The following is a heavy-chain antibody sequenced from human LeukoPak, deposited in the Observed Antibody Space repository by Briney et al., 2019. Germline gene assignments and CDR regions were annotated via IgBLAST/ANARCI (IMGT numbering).Heavy chain of an antibody. V-gene: IGHV3-30*03. CDR1: GFTFSSYG. CDR2: LAKDGTTQ. Sequence: HPGGSLRLSCAASGFTFSSYGMHWVRQAPGKGLEWLAYLAKDGTTQYYTDSVKGRFTISRDTSRNTLYLQMNSLRPEDTAVYYCGRDHVWGFDYWGQGDLVTVSS. J-gene: IGHJ4*02. CDR3: GRDHVWGFDY. D-gene: IGHD1-26*01.